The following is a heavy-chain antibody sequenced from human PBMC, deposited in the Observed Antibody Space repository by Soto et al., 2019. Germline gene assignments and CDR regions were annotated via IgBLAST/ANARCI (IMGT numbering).Heavy chain of an antibody. J-gene: IGHJ4*02. V-gene: IGHV4-30-2*01. D-gene: IGHD6-13*01. CDR1: GGSISGTTYS. CDR2: IYDSGNT. CDR3: ARGQGAAAGHSNFDY. Sequence: PSETLSLTCAVSGGSISGTTYSWSWIRQPPGMGLEWIGYIYDSGNTYYNPSLKSQFSISVDRSKNQFSLKLSSVTAADTAVYYCARGQGAAAGHSNFDYWGQGALVTVSS.